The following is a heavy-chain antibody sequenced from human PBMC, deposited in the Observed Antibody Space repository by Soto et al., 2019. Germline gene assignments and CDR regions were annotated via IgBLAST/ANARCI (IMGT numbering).Heavy chain of an antibody. CDR1: GYTFTTYG. J-gene: IGHJ6*02. CDR3: TREGSAPYYYYAMDA. D-gene: IGHD3-10*01. V-gene: IGHV1-18*01. CDR2: INTHNCNT. Sequence: QVQLEQSAPEVKKPGASVKVSCKASGYTFTTYGISWVRQAPGEGLEWLGWINTHNCNTNYAQNLQGRVFMTADTSTNTAYMELRSLRSDDTAIYYCTREGSAPYYYYAMDAWGQGTTVTVSS.